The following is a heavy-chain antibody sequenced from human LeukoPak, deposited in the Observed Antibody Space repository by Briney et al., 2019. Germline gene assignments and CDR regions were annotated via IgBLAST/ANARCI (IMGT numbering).Heavy chain of an antibody. CDR1: GYTVTRYG. V-gene: IGHV1-18*04. D-gene: IGHD4-17*01. CDR2: LSAYNGNT. CDR3: ARDDDGDEDYYYYGMDV. J-gene: IGHJ6*04. Sequence: GASVKVSCKASGYTVTRYGISWVRQAPGQGLEWMGWLSAYNGNTNYAQKLQGRVTMTTDTSTSTAYMELRSLRSDDTAVYYCARDDDGDEDYYYYGMDVWGKGTTVTVSS.